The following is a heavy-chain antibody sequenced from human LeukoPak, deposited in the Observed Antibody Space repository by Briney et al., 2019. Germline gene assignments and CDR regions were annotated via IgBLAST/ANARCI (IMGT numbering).Heavy chain of an antibody. CDR1: GFTFDAYA. D-gene: IGHD6-13*01. CDR2: ISGGGGST. CDR3: ARDGPPVIAAAGTYYYGMDV. J-gene: IGHJ6*02. V-gene: IGHV3-43*02. Sequence: AGSLRLSCAASGFTFDAYAMHWVRQAPGKGLEWVSLISGGGGSTYYADSVKGRFTISRDNSKNTLYLQMNSLRAEDTAVYYCARDGPPVIAAAGTYYYGMDVWGQGTTVTVS.